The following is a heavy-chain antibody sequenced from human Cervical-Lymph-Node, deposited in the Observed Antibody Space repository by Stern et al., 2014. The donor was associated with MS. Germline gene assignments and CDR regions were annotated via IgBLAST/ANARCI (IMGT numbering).Heavy chain of an antibody. J-gene: IGHJ4*02. V-gene: IGHV3-21*01. Sequence: EVQLVESGGGLVKPGGSLRLSCAASGFTFSNYSMSWVRQAPGQGLEWVSSITSTSTYTYYADSVRGRFTISRDNAKKSLYLQMNSLRAEDTAVYYCGGNYWGQGTLVTVSS. CDR2: ITSTSTYT. CDR1: GFTFSNYS. CDR3: GGNY.